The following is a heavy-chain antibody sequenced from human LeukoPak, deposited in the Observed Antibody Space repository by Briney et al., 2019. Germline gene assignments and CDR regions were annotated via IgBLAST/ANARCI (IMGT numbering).Heavy chain of an antibody. D-gene: IGHD3-22*01. CDR2: INPSGGST. Sequence: ASVKVSCMASGYTLISYCMHWVRQAPGQGLEWMGIINPSGGSTSYAQKFQGRVTMTRDTSTSTVYMELSSLRSEDTAVYFCARQSYDSSNYLPAYGAFDIWGQGTMVTVSS. V-gene: IGHV1-46*01. CDR3: ARQSYDSSNYLPAYGAFDI. J-gene: IGHJ3*02. CDR1: GYTLISYC.